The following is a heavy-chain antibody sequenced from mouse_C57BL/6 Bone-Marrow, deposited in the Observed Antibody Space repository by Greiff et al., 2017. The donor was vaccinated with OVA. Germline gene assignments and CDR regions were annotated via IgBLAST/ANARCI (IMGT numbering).Heavy chain of an antibody. V-gene: IGHV5-17*01. CDR1: GFTFSDYG. Sequence: EVKLMESGGGLVKPGGSLKLSCAASGFTFSDYGMHWVRQAPEKGLEWVAYISSGSSTIYYADTVKGRFTISRDNAKNTLFLQMTSLRSEDTAMYYCARPGTTVVAHYYAMDYWGKGTSVTVSS. J-gene: IGHJ4*01. CDR3: ARPGTTVVAHYYAMDY. D-gene: IGHD1-1*01. CDR2: ISSGSSTI.